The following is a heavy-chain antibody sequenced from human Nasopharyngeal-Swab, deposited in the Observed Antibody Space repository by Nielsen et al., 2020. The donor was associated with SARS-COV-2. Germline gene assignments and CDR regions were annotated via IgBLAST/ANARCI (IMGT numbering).Heavy chain of an antibody. CDR2: IYYGGST. J-gene: IGHJ4*02. Sequence: RQAPGKGLEWIGYIYYGGSTNYNPSLKSRVTISVDTSKNQFSLKLSSVTAADTAVYYCARDQRGSGWYSWSQGLDYWGQGTLVTVSS. D-gene: IGHD6-19*01. CDR3: ARDQRGSGWYSWSQGLDY. V-gene: IGHV4-59*01.